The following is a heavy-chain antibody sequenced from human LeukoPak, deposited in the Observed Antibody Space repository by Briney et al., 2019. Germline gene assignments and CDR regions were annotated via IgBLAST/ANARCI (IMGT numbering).Heavy chain of an antibody. CDR3: AREGDFCTSNTCYPWFDP. CDR2: ISAHNAHT. Sequence: ASVKVSCKASGYTFTSYGISWVRQAPGQGLEWMGWISAHNAHTNYAQKFQGRVTMTTDTSTSTAYMELRSLRSDDTAIYYCAREGDFCTSNTCYPWFDPWGQGTLVTVSP. CDR1: GYTFTSYG. D-gene: IGHD2-2*01. J-gene: IGHJ5*02. V-gene: IGHV1-18*01.